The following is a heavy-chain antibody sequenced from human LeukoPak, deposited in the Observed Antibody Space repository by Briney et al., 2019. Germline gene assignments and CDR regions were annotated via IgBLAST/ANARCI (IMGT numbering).Heavy chain of an antibody. D-gene: IGHD1-1*01. CDR3: AKIGYKSPSFDY. CDR2: IKEDGGTK. V-gene: IGHV3-7*01. CDR1: GFTFNHYW. Sequence: GGSLRLSCAASGFTFNHYWMSWVRQAPGKGLEWVANIKEDGGTKYYMDSVKGRFTISRDNAKNSLYLQMNSLRAEDTAVYYCAKIGYKSPSFDYWGQGTL. J-gene: IGHJ4*02.